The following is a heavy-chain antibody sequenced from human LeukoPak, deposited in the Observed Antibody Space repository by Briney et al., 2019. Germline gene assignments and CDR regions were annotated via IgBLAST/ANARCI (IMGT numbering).Heavy chain of an antibody. V-gene: IGHV4-4*07. CDR2: IYTSGST. Sequence: SETLSLTCTVSGGSISGYYWSWIRQPAGKGLEWMGRIYTSGSTNYNPSLRSRVSISVDKSKNQFSLILSSLTAADTAVYYCARERLELRRWFDPWGQGTLVTVSS. CDR3: ARERLELRRWFDP. J-gene: IGHJ5*02. CDR1: GGSISGYY. D-gene: IGHD1-7*01.